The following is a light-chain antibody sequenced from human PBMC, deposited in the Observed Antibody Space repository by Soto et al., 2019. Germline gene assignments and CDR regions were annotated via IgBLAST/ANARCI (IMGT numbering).Light chain of an antibody. CDR2: GAS. Sequence: EIVLMQSPDTLSLSPGERATLSCRASETISSHYIAWYQQKPGQAPRLLIFGASTRATGIPDRFSGSWSGTDFTLTISRLEPEDFAVYYCQNFGDSLFTFGPGTKVDIK. V-gene: IGKV3-20*01. J-gene: IGKJ3*01. CDR3: QNFGDSLFT. CDR1: ETISSHY.